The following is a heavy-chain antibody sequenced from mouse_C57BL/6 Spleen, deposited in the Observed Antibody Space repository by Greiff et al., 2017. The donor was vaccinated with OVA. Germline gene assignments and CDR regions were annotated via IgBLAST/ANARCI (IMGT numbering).Heavy chain of an antibody. J-gene: IGHJ1*03. CDR2: ISNDGSN. Sequence: EVQVVESGPGLVKPSQSLSLTCSVTGYSITSGYYWNWIRPFPGNKLEWLGYISNDGSNNSNTSLTNRISITRDTSTNQFFLKLNSVTTEDTATYYCARDSTYWYFDVWGTGTTVTVSS. V-gene: IGHV3-6*01. CDR1: GYSITSGYY. CDR3: ARDSTYWYFDV.